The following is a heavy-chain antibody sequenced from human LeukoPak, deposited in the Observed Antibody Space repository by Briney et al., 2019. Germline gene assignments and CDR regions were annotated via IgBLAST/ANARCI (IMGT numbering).Heavy chain of an antibody. D-gene: IGHD5-18*01. CDR2: IYTSGNT. CDR3: AREGGYSYGDAPLPFDY. J-gene: IGHJ4*02. CDR1: GGSISSGGYY. V-gene: IGHV4-61*02. Sequence: SETLSLTCTVSGGSISSGGYYWSWIRQPAGKGLEWIGRIYTSGNTNYNPSLKSRVTISVDTSKNQFSLKLSSVTAADTAVYYSAREGGYSYGDAPLPFDYWGQGTLVTVSS.